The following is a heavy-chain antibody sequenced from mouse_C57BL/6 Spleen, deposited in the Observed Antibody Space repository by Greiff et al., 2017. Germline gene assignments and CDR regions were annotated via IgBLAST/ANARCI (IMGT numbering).Heavy chain of an antibody. Sequence: VQLQQSGAELVRPGASVKLSCTASGFNIKDYYMHWVKQRPEQGLEWIGRIDPEDGDTEYAPKFQGKATMTADTSSNTAYLQLSSLTSEDTAVYYCTTGNYGNYGGFAYWGQGTLVTVSA. D-gene: IGHD2-1*01. J-gene: IGHJ3*01. CDR3: TTGNYGNYGGFAY. CDR1: GFNIKDYY. CDR2: IDPEDGDT. V-gene: IGHV14-1*01.